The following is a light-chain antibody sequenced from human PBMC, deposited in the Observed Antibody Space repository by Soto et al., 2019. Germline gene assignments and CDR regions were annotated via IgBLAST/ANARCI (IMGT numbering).Light chain of an antibody. CDR3: SSYTSSSSVV. V-gene: IGLV2-14*03. CDR1: SSDVGGYNY. Sequence: QSALTQPAPVSGSPGQSLTISCTGTSSDVGGYNYVSWYQHHPGKAPRLMIYDVSNRPSGISNRFSASKSGNTASLTISGLQAEDEADYYCSSYTSSSSVVFGGGTKLTVL. CDR2: DVS. J-gene: IGLJ2*01.